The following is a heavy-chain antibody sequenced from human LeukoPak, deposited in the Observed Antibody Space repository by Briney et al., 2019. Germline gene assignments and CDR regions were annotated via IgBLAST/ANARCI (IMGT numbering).Heavy chain of an antibody. V-gene: IGHV3-23*01. CDR1: GFTFSSYG. CDR2: ISGSGGST. CDR3: AKDSGGYDILTGYYGLDY. D-gene: IGHD3-9*01. J-gene: IGHJ4*02. Sequence: GGSLRLSCAASGFTFSSYGMSWVRQAPGKGLKWVSAISGSGGSTYYADSVKGRFTISRDDSKNTLYLQMNSLRAEDTAVYYCAKDSGGYDILTGYYGLDYWGQGTLVTVSS.